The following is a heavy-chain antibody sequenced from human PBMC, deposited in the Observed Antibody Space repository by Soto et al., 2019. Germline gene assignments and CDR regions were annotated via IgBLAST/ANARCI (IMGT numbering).Heavy chain of an antibody. CDR3: AKLIAAGDY. Sequence: QVQLVESGGGGVQPGRSLRLSCAASGFTFSSYGMHWVRQAPGKGLEWVEVISYDGSNKYYADSVKGRFTISRDNSKNTLYLQMNSLRAEDTAVYYCAKLIAAGDYWGQGTLVTVSS. D-gene: IGHD6-13*01. CDR2: ISYDGSNK. V-gene: IGHV3-30*18. J-gene: IGHJ4*02. CDR1: GFTFSSYG.